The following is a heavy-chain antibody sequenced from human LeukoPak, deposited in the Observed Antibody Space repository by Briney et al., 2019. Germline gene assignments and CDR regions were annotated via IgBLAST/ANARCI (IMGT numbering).Heavy chain of an antibody. D-gene: IGHD2-15*01. CDR3: ARSGEGYYYGMDV. CDR2: IYYSGST. V-gene: IGHV4-59*01. CDR1: GGSISSYH. J-gene: IGHJ6*02. Sequence: PSETLSLTCTVSGGSISSYHWSWIRQPPGKGLEWIGYIYYSGSTNYNPSLKSRVTISVDTSKNQFSLKLSSVTAADTAVHYCARSGEGYYYGMDVWGQGTTVTVSS.